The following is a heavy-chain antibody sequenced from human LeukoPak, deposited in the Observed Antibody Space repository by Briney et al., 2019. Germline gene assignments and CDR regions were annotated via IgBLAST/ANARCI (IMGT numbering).Heavy chain of an antibody. J-gene: IGHJ3*02. CDR3: ARDPGIAVAGDAFDI. CDR2: INPNSGGT. Sequence: ASVKVSCKASGYTFTGYYMHWVRQAPGQGLEWMGRINPNSGGTNYARKFQGRVTMTRDTSISTAYMVLSRLRSDDTAVYYCARDPGIAVAGDAFDIWGQGTMVTVSS. CDR1: GYTFTGYY. V-gene: IGHV1-2*06. D-gene: IGHD6-19*01.